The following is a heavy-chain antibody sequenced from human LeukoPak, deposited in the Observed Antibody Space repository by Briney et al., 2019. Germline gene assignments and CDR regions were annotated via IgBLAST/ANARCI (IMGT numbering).Heavy chain of an antibody. D-gene: IGHD6-19*01. Sequence: ASVKVSCKASGGTFSSYAISWVRQAPGQGLEWMGWISAYNGNTNYAQKLQGRVTMTTDTSTSTAYMELRSLGSDDTAVYYCARWGAVAGMAIRGAFDIWGQGTMVTVSS. V-gene: IGHV1-18*01. CDR2: ISAYNGNT. CDR1: GGTFSSYA. J-gene: IGHJ3*02. CDR3: ARWGAVAGMAIRGAFDI.